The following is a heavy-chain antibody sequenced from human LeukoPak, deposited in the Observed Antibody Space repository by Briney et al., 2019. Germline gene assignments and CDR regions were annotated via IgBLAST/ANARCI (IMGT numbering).Heavy chain of an antibody. CDR1: GFTFDTHA. CDR2: ISGSGGST. J-gene: IGHJ4*02. V-gene: IGHV3-23*01. CDR3: AKGATVAGSYYFDY. D-gene: IGHD6-19*01. Sequence: GGSLRLSCATSGFTFDTHAMNWVRQVPGRGLEWVSFISGSGGSTYYANSVKGRFTISRDDSKNTLYLQMNSLRADDTAVYYCAKGATVAGSYYFDYWGQGTLVTVSS.